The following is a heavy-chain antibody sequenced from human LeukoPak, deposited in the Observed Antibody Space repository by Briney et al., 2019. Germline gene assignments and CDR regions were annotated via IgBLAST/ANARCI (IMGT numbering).Heavy chain of an antibody. V-gene: IGHV4-4*02. CDR3: ARDAYSYGYSDY. CDR1: GGSVINTNW. J-gene: IGHJ4*02. Sequence: SETLSLTCGVSGGSVINTNWWTWVRQPPGKGLEWIGEVHLDGRTNNSPSLESRLTMSVDVSENQVSLKLTSVTAADTAVYHCARDAYSYGYSDYWGQGTLVTVSS. D-gene: IGHD5-18*01. CDR2: VHLDGRT.